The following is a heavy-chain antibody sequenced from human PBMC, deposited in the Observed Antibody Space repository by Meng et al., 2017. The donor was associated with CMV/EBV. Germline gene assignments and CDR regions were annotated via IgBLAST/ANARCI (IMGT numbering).Heavy chain of an antibody. CDR1: GFTVRSNY. CDR3: ARLDNDAFDI. CDR2: LYSGGST. D-gene: IGHD2-2*03. V-gene: IGHV3-53*01. Sequence: GGSLRLSCAASGFTVRSNYMSWVRQAPGKGLEYVSVLYSGGSTHSADSVKGRFTMSRDTSKNKLYLHMNSLKAEDTAVYYCARLDNDAFDIWGQGTVVTVSS. J-gene: IGHJ3*02.